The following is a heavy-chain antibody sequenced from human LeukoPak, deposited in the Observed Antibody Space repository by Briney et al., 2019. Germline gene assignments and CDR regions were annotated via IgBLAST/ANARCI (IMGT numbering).Heavy chain of an antibody. Sequence: SETLSLTCTVSGGSISSSSYYWGWIRQPPGKGLEWIGSIYYSGSTYYNPSLKSRVTISVDTSKNQFTLKLSSVTAADTAVYYCARAPGYDILTGYRNPFDYWGQGTLVTVSS. V-gene: IGHV4-39*01. CDR1: GGSISSSSYY. J-gene: IGHJ4*02. D-gene: IGHD3-9*01. CDR2: IYYSGST. CDR3: ARAPGYDILTGYRNPFDY.